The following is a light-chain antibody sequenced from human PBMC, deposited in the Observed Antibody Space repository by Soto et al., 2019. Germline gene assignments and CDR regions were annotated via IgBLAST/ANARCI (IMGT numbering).Light chain of an antibody. CDR2: DAS. CDR3: QKRNNWPLT. CDR1: QSVRSY. J-gene: IGKJ4*01. Sequence: EVVLTQSPATLSLSPGERATLSCRASQSVRSYLAWYQQKPGQTPRLLIYDASNRATGIPARFSGSGSGTDFTLTISSLEPEDFAIYYCQKRNNWPLTFGGGTRVDIK. V-gene: IGKV3-11*01.